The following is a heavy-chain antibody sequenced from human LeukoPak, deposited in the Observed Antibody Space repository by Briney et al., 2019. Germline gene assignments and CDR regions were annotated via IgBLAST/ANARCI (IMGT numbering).Heavy chain of an antibody. CDR1: GYTFTSYA. Sequence: ASVKVSCKASGYTFTSYAMHWVRQAPGQRLEWMGWINAGNGNTKYSQEFQGRVTITRDTSASTAYMELSSLRSEDMAVYYCAKDRVVRGVTGIDYWGQGTLVTVSS. V-gene: IGHV1-3*03. J-gene: IGHJ4*02. CDR3: AKDRVVRGVTGIDY. CDR2: INAGNGNT. D-gene: IGHD3-10*01.